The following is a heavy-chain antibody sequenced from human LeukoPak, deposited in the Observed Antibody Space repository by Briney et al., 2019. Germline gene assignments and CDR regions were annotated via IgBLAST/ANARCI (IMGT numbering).Heavy chain of an antibody. J-gene: IGHJ2*01. D-gene: IGHD5-24*01. CDR1: GFTFSSYA. CDR2: ISGSGGST. CDR3: AKTRRDGYNPRSYWYFDL. V-gene: IGHV3-23*01. Sequence: PGGSLRLSCAASGFTFSSYAMSWVRQAPEKGLEWVSAISGSGGSTYYADSVKGRFTISRDNSKNTLYLQMNSLRAEDTAVYYCAKTRRDGYNPRSYWYFDLWGRGTLVTVSS.